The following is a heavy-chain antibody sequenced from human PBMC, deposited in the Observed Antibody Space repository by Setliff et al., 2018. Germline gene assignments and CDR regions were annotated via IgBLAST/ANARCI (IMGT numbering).Heavy chain of an antibody. D-gene: IGHD3-16*01. CDR3: ARGGGGYHSDF. V-gene: IGHV4-4*02. CDR1: GVSINSLSW. J-gene: IGHJ4*02. Sequence: SETLSLTCAVSGVSINSLSWWSWVRQSPGKGLEWIGEIYHDGNPIYNPSAVHYTPSLKSRVNISVEKSKNRFSLKWTSVTAADTPVYYCARGGGGYHSDFWGPGILVTAPQ. CDR2: IYHDGNP.